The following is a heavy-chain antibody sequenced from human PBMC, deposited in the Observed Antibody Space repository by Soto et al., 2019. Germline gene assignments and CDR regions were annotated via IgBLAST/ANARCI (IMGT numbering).Heavy chain of an antibody. V-gene: IGHV3-23*01. Sequence: GGSLRLSCAASGFTFSSYVMSWVRQTPGKRLEWVSGINGSGDTTYYADSVKGRFTITRDNSKNTLYLQMNSLRADDPAVYYCAKDYGSGWSVDYWGQGALVTVSS. CDR2: INGSGDTT. J-gene: IGHJ4*02. D-gene: IGHD6-19*01. CDR1: GFTFSSYV. CDR3: AKDYGSGWSVDY.